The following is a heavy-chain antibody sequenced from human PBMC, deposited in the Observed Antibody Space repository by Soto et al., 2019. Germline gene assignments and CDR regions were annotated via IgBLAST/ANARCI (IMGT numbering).Heavy chain of an antibody. D-gene: IGHD5-12*01. CDR3: ARHVYSGYDYPTGYYYYYGMEV. V-gene: IGHV4-39*01. CDR1: GGSISGSSYY. CDR2: MYYSVST. J-gene: IGHJ6*04. Sequence: SETLSLTCTVSGGSISGSSYYLGRIRQAAGKGLEWIGSMYYSVSTCYKPSLKSRVTISGDTSKNEFDLKLSSVTAADTALYYCARHVYSGYDYPTGYYYYYGMEVGGKGTTVT.